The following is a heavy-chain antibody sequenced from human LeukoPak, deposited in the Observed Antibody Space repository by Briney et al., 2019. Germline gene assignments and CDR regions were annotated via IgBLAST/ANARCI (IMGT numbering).Heavy chain of an antibody. CDR3: ARLTVPLRFDP. CDR1: GVSISSYY. Sequence: SETLSLTCTVSGVSISSYYWSWIRQPPGKGLEWIGYIYYSGSTNYNPSLKSRVTISVDTSKNQFSLKLNSVSAADTAVYYCARLTVPLRFDPWGQGTLVTVSS. J-gene: IGHJ5*02. D-gene: IGHD2-2*01. V-gene: IGHV4-59*01. CDR2: IYYSGST.